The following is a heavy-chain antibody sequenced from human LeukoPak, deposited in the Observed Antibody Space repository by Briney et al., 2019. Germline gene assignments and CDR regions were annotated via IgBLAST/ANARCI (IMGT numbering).Heavy chain of an antibody. CDR3: ATGDYVWGSYRSNWFDP. D-gene: IGHD3-16*02. Sequence: ASVKVSCKVSGYTLTELSMHWVRQAPGKGLEWMGGFDPEDGETIYAQKFQGRVTMTEDTSTDTAYTELSSLRSEDTAVYYCATGDYVWGSYRSNWFDPWGQGTLVTVSS. J-gene: IGHJ5*02. CDR2: FDPEDGET. V-gene: IGHV1-24*01. CDR1: GYTLTELS.